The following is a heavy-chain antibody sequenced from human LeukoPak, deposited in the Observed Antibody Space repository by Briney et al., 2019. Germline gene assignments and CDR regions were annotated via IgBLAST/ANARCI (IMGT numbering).Heavy chain of an antibody. CDR2: ISGSGGST. V-gene: IGHV3-23*01. D-gene: IGHD2-15*01. CDR1: GFTFSSYA. J-gene: IGHJ3*02. CDR3: AKDGVSIVVVVAATDAFDI. Sequence: GGSLRLSCAASGFTFSSYAMSWVRQAPGKGLEWVSAISGSGGSTYYADSVKGRFTISRDNSKNTLYLQMNSLRAEDTAVYYCAKDGVSIVVVVAATDAFDIWGQGAMVTVSS.